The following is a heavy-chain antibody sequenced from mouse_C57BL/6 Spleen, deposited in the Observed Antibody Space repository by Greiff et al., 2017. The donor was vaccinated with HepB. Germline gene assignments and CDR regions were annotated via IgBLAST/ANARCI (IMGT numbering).Heavy chain of an antibody. V-gene: IGHV1-81*01. Sequence: QVQLKQSGAELARPGASVKLSCKASGYTFTSYGISWVKQRTGQGLEWIGEIYPRSGNTYYNEKFKGKATLTADKSSSTAYMELRSLTSEDSAVYFCARPDYYGSSPLYYFDYWGQGTTLTVSS. J-gene: IGHJ2*01. CDR3: ARPDYYGSSPLYYFDY. CDR2: IYPRSGNT. CDR1: GYTFTSYG. D-gene: IGHD1-1*01.